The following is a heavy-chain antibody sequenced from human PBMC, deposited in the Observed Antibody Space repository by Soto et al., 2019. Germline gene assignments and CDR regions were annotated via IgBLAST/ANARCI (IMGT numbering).Heavy chain of an antibody. Sequence: GASVKVSCKASGYTFTNYGISWVRQAPGQGLEWMGWISAYNGNTNYAQKLQGRVTMTTDTSTSTAYMELRSLRSDDTAVYYCAREKGYDSSGYYSYWGQGTLVTVSS. J-gene: IGHJ4*02. CDR2: ISAYNGNT. CDR3: AREKGYDSSGYYSY. D-gene: IGHD3-22*01. CDR1: GYTFTNYG. V-gene: IGHV1-18*01.